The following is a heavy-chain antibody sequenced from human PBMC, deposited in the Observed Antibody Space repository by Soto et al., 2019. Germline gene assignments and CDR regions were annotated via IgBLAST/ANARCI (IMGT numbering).Heavy chain of an antibody. V-gene: IGHV1-18*01. CDR2: ISAYNGNT. Sequence: QVQLVQSGAEVKKPGASVKVSCKASGYTFTSYGISWVRQAPGQGLEWMGWISAYNGNTNYAQKLQGRVTMTTDTXXSXAXXELRSLRSDATAVYYCARGLEYYYDSPRFPPTVGPWGQGTLVTVSS. CDR1: GYTFTSYG. J-gene: IGHJ5*02. CDR3: ARGLEYYYDSPRFPPTVGP. D-gene: IGHD3-22*01.